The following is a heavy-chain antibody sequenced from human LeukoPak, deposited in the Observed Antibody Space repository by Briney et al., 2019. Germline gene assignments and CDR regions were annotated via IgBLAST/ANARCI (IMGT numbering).Heavy chain of an antibody. J-gene: IGHJ6*02. CDR3: AKVDDSSGYSGYGMDV. CDR1: GFTFSSYG. D-gene: IGHD3-22*01. Sequence: GGSLRLSCAASGFTFSSYGMHWVRQAPGKGLEWVAVISYDGSNKYYADSVKGRFTIPRDNSKNTLYLQMNSLRAEDTAVYYCAKVDDSSGYSGYGMDVWGQGTTVTVSS. CDR2: ISYDGSNK. V-gene: IGHV3-30*18.